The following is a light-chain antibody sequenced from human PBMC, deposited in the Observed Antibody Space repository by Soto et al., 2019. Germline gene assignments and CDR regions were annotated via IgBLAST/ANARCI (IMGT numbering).Light chain of an antibody. CDR1: SSDVGGYNY. CDR3: SSYTSTTSYV. CDR2: AVS. J-gene: IGLJ1*01. V-gene: IGLV2-14*01. Sequence: QAVVTQPASVSGSPGQSITISCTGTSSDVGGYNYVSWYQQYPGKAPKLMIYAVSNRPSGVSNRFSASKSGNTASLTISGLQAEDEADYYCSSYTSTTSYVFGTGTKVTVL.